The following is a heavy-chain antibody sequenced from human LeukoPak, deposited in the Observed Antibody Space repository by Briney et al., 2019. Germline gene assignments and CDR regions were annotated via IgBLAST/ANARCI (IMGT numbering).Heavy chain of an antibody. CDR2: IPYDGSNK. Sequence: GGSLRLSGAASGFTFSSYAMHWVRKAPGKGLEWVALIPYDGSNKYYADSVKGRFTVSRDNSKNTLYLQMNSLRAEDTAVYYCVRGAYSSSWLNFDYWGQGTLVTVSS. V-gene: IGHV3-30*04. CDR3: VRGAYSSSWLNFDY. CDR1: GFTFSSYA. D-gene: IGHD6-13*01. J-gene: IGHJ4*02.